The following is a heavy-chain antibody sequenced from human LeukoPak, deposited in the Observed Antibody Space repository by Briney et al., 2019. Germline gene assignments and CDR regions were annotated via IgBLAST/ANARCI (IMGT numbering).Heavy chain of an antibody. J-gene: IGHJ4*02. CDR3: AKGDLLRYFDWLLPLGSFDY. Sequence: HPGGSLRPSCAASGFTFSSYAMSWVRQAPGKGLEWVSAISGSGGSTYYADSVKGRFTISRDNSQNTLYLQMNSLRAEDTAVYYCAKGDLLRYFDWLLPLGSFDYWGLGTLVTVSS. D-gene: IGHD3-9*01. CDR1: GFTFSSYA. V-gene: IGHV3-23*01. CDR2: ISGSGGST.